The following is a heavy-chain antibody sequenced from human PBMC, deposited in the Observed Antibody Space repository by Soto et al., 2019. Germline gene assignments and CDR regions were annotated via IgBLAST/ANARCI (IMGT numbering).Heavy chain of an antibody. CDR1: GFTFSSYA. J-gene: IGHJ6*02. D-gene: IGHD5-12*01. CDR2: ISGSGCST. CDR3: AKDLCGYSGYDWDYYYYGMDF. V-gene: IGHV3-23*01. Sequence: GGSLRLSCAASGFTFSSYAMRWVRQAPGKGLEWVSAISGSGCSTYYADSVKGRFTISRDNSKNTLYLQIHSLRAEDTAVYYCAKDLCGYSGYDWDYYYYGMDFWGQGTTVTVSS.